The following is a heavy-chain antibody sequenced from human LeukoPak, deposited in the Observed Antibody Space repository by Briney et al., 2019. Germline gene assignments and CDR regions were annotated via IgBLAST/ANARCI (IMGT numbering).Heavy chain of an antibody. J-gene: IGHJ4*02. CDR1: GYTFTNND. CDR2: MHPDTGDT. CDR3: ARHFGTADNFDY. Sequence: ASVKVSCKTSGYTFTNNDIHWVRQAPGQALEWMGWMHPDTGDTGYAQKFQGRVIMTRDTSISTAYMELSSLRPDDTAVYYCARHFGTADNFDYWGQGTLLIVSS. D-gene: IGHD2-21*02. V-gene: IGHV1-8*01.